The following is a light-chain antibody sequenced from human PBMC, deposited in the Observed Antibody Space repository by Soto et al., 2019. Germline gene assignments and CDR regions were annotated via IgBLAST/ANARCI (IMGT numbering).Light chain of an antibody. CDR3: QQYNNWPKT. J-gene: IGKJ1*01. V-gene: IGKV3-15*01. Sequence: EIVMAQSPASLSVSQGGRATLSCRASQSVSSNLAWYQQKPGQAPRLLIYGASTRATGIPARFSGSGSGTEFTLTISSLQSEDFAVYYCQQYNNWPKTFGQGTKVDIK. CDR1: QSVSSN. CDR2: GAS.